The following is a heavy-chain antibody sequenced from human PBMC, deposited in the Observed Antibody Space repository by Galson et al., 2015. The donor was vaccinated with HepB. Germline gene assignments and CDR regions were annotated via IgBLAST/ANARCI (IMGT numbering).Heavy chain of an antibody. V-gene: IGHV3-11*01. CDR3: ARHGDYYGGTYDY. J-gene: IGHJ4*02. CDR2: ISSRGDTI. Sequence: SLRLSCAASGFTFSNAWMSWVRQAPRKGLEWLSYISSRGDTIYYADSVKGRFTISRDNAKNSLYLQMNSLRAEDTAVYYCARHGDYYGGTYDYWGQGTLVTVSS. CDR1: GFTFSNAW. D-gene: IGHD4-23*01.